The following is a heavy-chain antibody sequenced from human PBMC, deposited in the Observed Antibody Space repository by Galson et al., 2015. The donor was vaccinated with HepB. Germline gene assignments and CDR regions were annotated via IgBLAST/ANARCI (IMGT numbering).Heavy chain of an antibody. J-gene: IGHJ3*02. Sequence: SVKVSCKALGYAFTDYAIHWVRQAPGQRFEWMGWINGDDGNTKYSQNFQGRVTFTRDTAAKIAYMELTGLTSADAAVYYCARVWIVGPPRGPFDIWGRGTLVTVSS. CDR1: GYAFTDYA. D-gene: IGHD2-21*01. V-gene: IGHV1-3*01. CDR3: ARVWIVGPPRGPFDI. CDR2: INGDDGNT.